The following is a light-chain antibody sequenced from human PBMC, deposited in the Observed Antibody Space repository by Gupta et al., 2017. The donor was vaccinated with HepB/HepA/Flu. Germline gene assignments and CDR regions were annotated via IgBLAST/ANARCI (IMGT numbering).Light chain of an antibody. J-gene: IGLJ1*01. Sequence: SYALTHPPSVSVSPGQTARITCSGDALPRQYTYWYQQKPGQAPKLLIYKDIGRPSGIPERFSGSRSGTTVTLTISGVQAEDEADYYCQSADRSGTHVFGTGTKVTVL. CDR2: KDI. CDR1: ALPRQY. V-gene: IGLV3-25*03. CDR3: QSADRSGTHV.